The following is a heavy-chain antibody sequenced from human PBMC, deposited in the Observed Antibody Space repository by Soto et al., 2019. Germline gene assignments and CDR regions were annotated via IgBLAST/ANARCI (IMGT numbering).Heavy chain of an antibody. J-gene: IGHJ4*02. CDR1: EFTFSSYG. CDR2: TSYDGNNK. CDR3: AKGGGSARDFDY. D-gene: IGHD1-26*01. V-gene: IGHV3-30*18. Sequence: GGSLRLSCAASEFTFSSYGMHWVRQAPGKGLEWVASTSYDGNNKYYADSLKGRFTISRDNSKKMVYLQMTSLGPEDTAVYYCAKGGGSARDFDYWGQGALVTVSS.